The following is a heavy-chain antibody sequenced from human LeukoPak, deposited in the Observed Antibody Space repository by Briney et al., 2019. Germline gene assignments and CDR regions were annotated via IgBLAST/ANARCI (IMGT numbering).Heavy chain of an antibody. Sequence: GGSLRLSCAASGFTFSSYSMDWVRQTPGKGLEWVSSISSGSGYIHYADSVKGRFTISRDNAKKSLYLQMNSLRAEDTAVYYCARDGLGIDYWGQGTLVTVSS. CDR2: ISSGSGYI. D-gene: IGHD3-10*01. CDR3: ARDGLGIDY. J-gene: IGHJ4*02. CDR1: GFTFSSYS. V-gene: IGHV3-21*01.